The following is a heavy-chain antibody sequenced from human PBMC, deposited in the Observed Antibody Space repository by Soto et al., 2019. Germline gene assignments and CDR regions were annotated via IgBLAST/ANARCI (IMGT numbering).Heavy chain of an antibody. CDR2: IYSGGST. V-gene: IGHV3-66*01. CDR3: ARDPWAADY. Sequence: EVQLVESGGGLVQPGGSLRLSCAASGFTVSTKYMSWVRQAPGKGLEWVSVIYSGGSTFYADSVRGRFTISRDNSKNQVNLQMNSLRAADTAVYYCARDPWAADYWGQGTLVTVSS. D-gene: IGHD3-16*01. J-gene: IGHJ4*02. CDR1: GFTVSTKY.